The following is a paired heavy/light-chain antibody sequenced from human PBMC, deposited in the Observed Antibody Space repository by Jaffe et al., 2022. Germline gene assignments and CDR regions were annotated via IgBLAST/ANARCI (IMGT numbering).Heavy chain of an antibody. D-gene: IGHD1-1*01. CDR3: ARGDVQLDRDDAFDI. CDR2: IYHSGST. V-gene: IGHV4-38-2*01. J-gene: IGHJ3*02. Sequence: QVQLQESGPGLVKPSETLSLTCAVSGYSITYGYYWGWIRQPPGKGLEWLGFIYHSGSTSYNPSLESRVTIAIDTSKNHFSLKLTSVTAADTAIYYCARGDVQLDRDDAFDIWGQGTMVTVSS. CDR1: GYSITYGYY.
Light chain of an antibody. J-gene: IGLJ3*02. CDR1: SSNIGSYY. CDR2: RNS. V-gene: IGLV1-47*01. CDR3: AAWDDSLSGWV. Sequence: QSVLTQPPSASGTPGQRVTIPCSGSSSNIGSYYVYWYQQLPGTAPKLLMYRNSQRPAGVPDRFSGSKSGTSASLAISGLRSEDEADYYCAAWDDSLSGWVFGGGTKVTVL.